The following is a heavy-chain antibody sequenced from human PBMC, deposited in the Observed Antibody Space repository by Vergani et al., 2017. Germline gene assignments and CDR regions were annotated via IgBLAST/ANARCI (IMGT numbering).Heavy chain of an antibody. J-gene: IGHJ6*03. CDR3: ARMDYDILTGDHYYYYYYMDV. CDR2: IDPSDSYT. V-gene: IGHV5-10-1*03. D-gene: IGHD3-9*01. CDR1: GYSFTSYW. Sequence: EVQLVQSGAEVKKPGESLRISCKGSGYSFTSYWISWVRQMPGKGLEWMGRIDPSDSYTNYSPSFQGHVTISADKSISTAYLQWSSLKASYTAMYYCARMDYDILTGDHYYYYYYMDVWGKGTTVTVSS.